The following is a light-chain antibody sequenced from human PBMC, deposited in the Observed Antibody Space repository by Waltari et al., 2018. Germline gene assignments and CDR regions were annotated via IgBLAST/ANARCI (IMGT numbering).Light chain of an antibody. V-gene: IGLV3-19*01. J-gene: IGLJ2*01. CDR1: SLRNHY. CDR3: HSRDASGVGGA. Sequence: TQDPAVSVALGPTVRPTWNGNSLRNHYASGYQQRPGQAPILVMYVKNSRPSGVPDRFSASSSDNTAALTITGAQAEDEAYYYCHSRDASGVGGAFGGGTKLTVL. CDR2: VKN.